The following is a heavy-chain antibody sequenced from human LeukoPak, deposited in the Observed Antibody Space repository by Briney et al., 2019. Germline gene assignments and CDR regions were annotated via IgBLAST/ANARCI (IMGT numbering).Heavy chain of an antibody. J-gene: IGHJ5*02. D-gene: IGHD2-21*02. CDR1: GGSISSYY. CDR2: IYTSGST. CDR3: ARDKCGGDCYEDWFDP. V-gene: IGHV4-4*07. Sequence: SETLSLTCTVSGGSISSYYWSWIRQPAGKGLEWIGRIYTSGSTNYNTSLKSRVTMSLDTSKNQFSLKLSSVTAADTAVYYCARDKCGGDCYEDWFDPWGQGTLVTVSS.